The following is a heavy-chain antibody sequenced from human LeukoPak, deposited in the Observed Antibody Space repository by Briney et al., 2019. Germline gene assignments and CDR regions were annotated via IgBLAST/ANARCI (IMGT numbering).Heavy chain of an antibody. CDR1: GYTFTGYY. J-gene: IGHJ4*02. Sequence: ASVKASCKASGYTFTGYYMHWVRQAPGQGLEWMGWINPNSGGTNYAQKFQGRVTMTRDTSISTAYMELSRLRSDDTAVYYCASWGDQQLGGSYFDYWGQGTLVTVSS. CDR2: INPNSGGT. CDR3: ASWGDQQLGGSYFDY. D-gene: IGHD6-6*01. V-gene: IGHV1-2*02.